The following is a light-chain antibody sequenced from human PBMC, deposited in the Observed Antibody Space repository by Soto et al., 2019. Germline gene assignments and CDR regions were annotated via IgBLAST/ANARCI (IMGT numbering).Light chain of an antibody. V-gene: IGLV8-61*01. J-gene: IGLJ2*01. CDR1: SGSVSTPYY. CDR3: MLYMSLGLVV. CDR2: STN. Sequence: QTVVTQEPSSSVSPGGTVTLTCGLTSGSVSTPYYPSWYQQTPGQAPRTLIYSTNIRSSGVPDRFSGSILGNKAALTSAGAQADDGADYHSMLYMSLGLVVFGGGTKLTVL.